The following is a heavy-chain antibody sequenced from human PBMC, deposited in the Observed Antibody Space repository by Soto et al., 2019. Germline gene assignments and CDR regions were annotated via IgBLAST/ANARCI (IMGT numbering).Heavy chain of an antibody. CDR2: IIPIFGTA. CDR1: GGTFSSYA. Sequence: QVQLVQSGAEVKKPGSSVKVSCKASGGTFSSYAISWVRQAPGQGLEWMGGIIPIFGTANYAQKFQGRVTITADESTSTAYMELSSLRSEDTAVYYCARDPSITMVRGVIITEWYFDLWGRGTLVTVSS. CDR3: ARDPSITMVRGVIITEWYFDL. J-gene: IGHJ2*01. V-gene: IGHV1-69*12. D-gene: IGHD3-10*01.